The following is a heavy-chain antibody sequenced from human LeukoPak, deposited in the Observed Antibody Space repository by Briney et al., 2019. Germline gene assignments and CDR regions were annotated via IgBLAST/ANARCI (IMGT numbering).Heavy chain of an antibody. Sequence: SETLSLTCTVSGGSISSYYWSWIRQPPGKGLEWIGYIYYSGSANYNPSLKSRVTISVDTSKNQFSLKLSSVTAADTAVYYCARFVRGSFGNWFDPWGQGTLVTVSS. CDR3: ARFVRGSFGNWFDP. CDR1: GGSISSYY. V-gene: IGHV4-59*01. J-gene: IGHJ5*02. D-gene: IGHD2-15*01. CDR2: IYYSGSA.